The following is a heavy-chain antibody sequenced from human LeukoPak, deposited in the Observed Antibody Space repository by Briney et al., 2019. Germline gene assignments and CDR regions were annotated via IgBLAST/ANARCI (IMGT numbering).Heavy chain of an antibody. CDR1: GGSFSGYY. CDR3: ARGPPRDYDSSGFYYNY. Sequence: SETLSLTCAIYGGSFSGYYWSSIRQPPGKGLEWSGEINHSGFTNYNPSLKSRVTISEDTSKNQFSLKLSSVTAADTAVYYCARGPPRDYDSSGFYYNYWGQGTLVTVSS. D-gene: IGHD3-22*01. J-gene: IGHJ4*02. V-gene: IGHV4-34*01. CDR2: INHSGFT.